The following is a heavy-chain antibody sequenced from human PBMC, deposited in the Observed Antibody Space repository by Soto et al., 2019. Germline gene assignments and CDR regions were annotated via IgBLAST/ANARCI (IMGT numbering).Heavy chain of an antibody. Sequence: ASVKVSCKASGYTFTGYYMHWVRQAPGQGLEWMGWINPSSGGTNYAQKFQGRVTMTRDTSISTAYMELSRLRSDDTAVYYCARGAAYSSSWGVNTWFDPWGQGTLVTVSS. V-gene: IGHV1-2*02. D-gene: IGHD6-13*01. CDR3: ARGAAYSSSWGVNTWFDP. CDR2: INPSSGGT. CDR1: GYTFTGYY. J-gene: IGHJ5*02.